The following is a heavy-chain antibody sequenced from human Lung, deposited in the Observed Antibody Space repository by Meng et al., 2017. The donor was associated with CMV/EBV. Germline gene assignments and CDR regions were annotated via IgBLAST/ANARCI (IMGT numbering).Heavy chain of an antibody. CDR3: ARGWGAALDY. Sequence: SQTXSLTCTVSGYSISSGNYWGWIRQPPGKGLEWIGSFYHTGSTSYNPSLKSRVTISLDTSKNQFSLKLTSVTAAHTAVYYCARGWGAALDYWGQGTLVTVSS. D-gene: IGHD1-26*01. V-gene: IGHV4-38-2*02. CDR1: GYSISSGNY. J-gene: IGHJ4*02. CDR2: FYHTGST.